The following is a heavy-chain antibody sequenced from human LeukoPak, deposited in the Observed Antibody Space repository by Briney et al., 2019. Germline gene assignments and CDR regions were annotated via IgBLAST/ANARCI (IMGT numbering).Heavy chain of an antibody. Sequence: PSETLSLTCTVSGDSISSSNFYWGWIRQPPGTGLEWIGSIYSGGNTYYNPSLKSRFTISVDASKNHCSLSLSSVTAADTAVYYCGRYNQPVITPIYSWGQGTLVTVSS. V-gene: IGHV4-39*02. CDR1: GDSISSSNFY. CDR2: IYSGGNT. CDR3: GRYNQPVITPIYS. D-gene: IGHD5-24*01. J-gene: IGHJ4*02.